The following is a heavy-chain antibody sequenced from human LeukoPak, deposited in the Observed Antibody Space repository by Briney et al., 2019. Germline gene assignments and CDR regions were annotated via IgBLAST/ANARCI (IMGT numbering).Heavy chain of an antibody. J-gene: IGHJ4*02. CDR3: ARGFRGLNWNDVGFDY. CDR1: GYTFTGYY. CDR2: INPNSGGT. Sequence: ASVKVSCKASGYTFTGYYMHWVRQAPGQGLEWMGWINPNSGGTNYAQKFQCRVTKTRDTSISTAYMELGRLRADDTAVYYCARGFRGLNWNDVGFDYWGQGTLVTVSS. V-gene: IGHV1-2*02. D-gene: IGHD1-1*01.